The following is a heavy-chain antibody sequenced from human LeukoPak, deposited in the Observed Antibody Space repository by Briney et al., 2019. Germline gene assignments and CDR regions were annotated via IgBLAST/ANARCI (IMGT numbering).Heavy chain of an antibody. CDR2: FDPEDGET. J-gene: IGHJ6*02. CDR1: GYTLTELS. Sequence: ASVKVSCKVSGYTLTELSMHWVRQAPGKGLEWMGGFDPEDGETIYAQKFQGRVTMTTDTSTSTAYMELRSLRSDDTAVYYCAYEDTGYYYGMDVWGQGTTVTVSS. CDR3: AYEDTGYYYGMDV. V-gene: IGHV1-24*01. D-gene: IGHD1-14*01.